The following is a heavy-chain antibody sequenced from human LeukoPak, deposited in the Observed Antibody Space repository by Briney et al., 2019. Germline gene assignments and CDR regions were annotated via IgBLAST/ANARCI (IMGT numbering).Heavy chain of an antibody. CDR1: EFAFSNYW. J-gene: IGHJ4*02. V-gene: IGHV3-7*01. CDR3: TTWGPWSHFDY. D-gene: IGHD3-3*01. CDR2: IKEDGTEK. Sequence: GGSLRLSCAASEFAFSNYWMSWVRQAPGKGLEWVANIKEDGTEKNYVGSVKGRFTISRDNAKNSLYLQMNSLRAEDTAVYYCTTWGPWSHFDYWGQGTLVSVSS.